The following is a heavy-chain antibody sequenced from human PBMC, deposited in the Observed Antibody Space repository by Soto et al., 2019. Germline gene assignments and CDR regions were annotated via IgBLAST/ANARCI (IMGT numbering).Heavy chain of an antibody. D-gene: IGHD6-19*01. Sequence: PSETMSLTCTVSGGSISSSSYYWGWIRQPPGKGLGWIGSIYYSGSTYYNPSLKSRVTISVDTSKNQFSLKLSSVTAADTAVYYCARMGLGIAVAITWFDPWGQGTLVTVSS. CDR3: ARMGLGIAVAITWFDP. CDR2: IYYSGST. CDR1: GGSISSSSYY. V-gene: IGHV4-39*01. J-gene: IGHJ5*02.